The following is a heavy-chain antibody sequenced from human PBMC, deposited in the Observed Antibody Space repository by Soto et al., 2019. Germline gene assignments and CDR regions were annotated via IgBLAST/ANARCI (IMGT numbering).Heavy chain of an antibody. CDR1: GGSISNYY. Sequence: SETLSLTCTVSGGSISNYYWSWIRQPPGKRLEWIAYIYSSGSTHYNPSLKSRVTISLGPSENQSSLSLTSLTAADTAAYCCARNPQGPVDFDVWGPGTRVTVAS. CDR3: ARNPQGPVDFDV. V-gene: IGHV4-59*01. J-gene: IGHJ4*02. CDR2: IYSSGST.